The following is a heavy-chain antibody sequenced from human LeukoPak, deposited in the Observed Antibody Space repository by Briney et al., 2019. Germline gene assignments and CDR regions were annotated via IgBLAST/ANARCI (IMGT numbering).Heavy chain of an antibody. V-gene: IGHV3-48*03. J-gene: IGHJ4*02. CDR2: ISHTGSTM. CDR1: GFTFSSYA. CDR3: ARGWATIPD. Sequence: GRSLRLSCAASGFTFSSYAMHWVRQAPGKGLEWVSYISHTGSTMSYADSVKGRFIISRDNTKNSLFLQMNSLRDDDTALYYCARGWATIPDWGQGSLVIVSS. D-gene: IGHD5-24*01.